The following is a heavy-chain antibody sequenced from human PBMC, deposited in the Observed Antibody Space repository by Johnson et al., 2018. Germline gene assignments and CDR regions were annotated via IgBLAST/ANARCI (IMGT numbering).Heavy chain of an antibody. D-gene: IGHD2-21*02. Sequence: QVQLQESGGGVVQPGRSLRLSCAASGFTFSTYGMHWVRQAPGKGLEWVAVMSYDGSEKYYADSVKGRFTISRDNSKNTLYLTLNSLRAEDTAVDYCAKGGMVVTNIQYLQHWGQGTLVTVSS. J-gene: IGHJ1*01. CDR3: AKGGMVVTNIQYLQH. CDR1: GFTFSTYG. CDR2: MSYDGSEK. V-gene: IGHV3-30*18.